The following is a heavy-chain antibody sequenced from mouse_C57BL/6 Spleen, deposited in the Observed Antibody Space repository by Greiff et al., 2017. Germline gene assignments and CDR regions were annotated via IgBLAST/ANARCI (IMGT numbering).Heavy chain of an antibody. J-gene: IGHJ4*01. CDR2: ISSGSSTI. V-gene: IGHV5-17*01. Sequence: VQLKESGGGLVKPGGSLKLSCAASGFTFSDYGMHWVRQAPEKGLVWVAYISSGSSTIYYADTVKGRFTISRDNAKNTLFLQMTSLRSEDTAMYYCARANWDPPYYAMDYWGQGTSVTVSS. D-gene: IGHD4-1*01. CDR1: GFTFSDYG. CDR3: ARANWDPPYYAMDY.